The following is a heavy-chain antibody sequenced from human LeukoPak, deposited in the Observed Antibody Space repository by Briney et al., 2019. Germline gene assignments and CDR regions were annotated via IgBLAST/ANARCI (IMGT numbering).Heavy chain of an antibody. V-gene: IGHV3-21*01. J-gene: IGHJ4*02. CDR3: ARDFPYYDILTGYPNFDY. CDR2: ISSSSSYI. CDR1: GFTFSSYS. D-gene: IGHD3-9*01. Sequence: GGSLRLSCAASGFTFSSYSMNWVRQAPGKGLEWVSSISSSSSYIYYADSVKGRFTISGDNAKNSLYLQMNSLRAEDTAVYYCARDFPYYDILTGYPNFDYWGQGTLVTVSS.